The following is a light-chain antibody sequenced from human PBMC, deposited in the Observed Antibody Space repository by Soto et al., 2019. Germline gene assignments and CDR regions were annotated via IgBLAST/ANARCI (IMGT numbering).Light chain of an antibody. CDR1: QRVLYSSSNKNY. Sequence: DIVMTQSPDSLAVSLGERATINCKSSQRVLYSSSNKNYLAWYQQKPGQLPKLLIYWASTRESGVPDRFSGSGSGTDFTLTISSLQAEDVAVYYCQQYCSSPWTFGQGTKVEIK. CDR3: QQYCSSPWT. V-gene: IGKV4-1*01. CDR2: WAS. J-gene: IGKJ1*01.